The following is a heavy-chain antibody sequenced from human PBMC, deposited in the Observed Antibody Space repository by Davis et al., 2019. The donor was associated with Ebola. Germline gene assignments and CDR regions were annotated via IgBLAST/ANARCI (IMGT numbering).Heavy chain of an antibody. CDR3: AGIYYYGHPFDY. V-gene: IGHV1-18*01. CDR2: ISAYNGHT. J-gene: IGHJ4*02. Sequence: AASVKVSCKTSNYTFTSYGLSWVRQAPGQGLEWLGWISAYNGHTNYAHSLQGRVTISADESTNTAYMELSSLRSEDTAVYYCAGIYYYGHPFDYWGQGTLVTVSS. CDR1: NYTFTSYG. D-gene: IGHD3-10*01.